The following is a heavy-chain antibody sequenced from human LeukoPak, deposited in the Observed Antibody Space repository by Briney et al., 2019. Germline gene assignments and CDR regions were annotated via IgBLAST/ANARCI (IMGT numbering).Heavy chain of an antibody. CDR3: ARGLKDY. V-gene: IGHV4-34*01. CDR2: INHSGST. Sequence: PSETLSFTCAVYGGSFSGYYWSWIRQPPGKGLEWIGEINHSGSTNYNPSLKSRVTISVDTSKNQFSLKLSSVTAADTAVYYCARGLKDYWGQGTLVTVSS. J-gene: IGHJ4*02. CDR1: GGSFSGYY.